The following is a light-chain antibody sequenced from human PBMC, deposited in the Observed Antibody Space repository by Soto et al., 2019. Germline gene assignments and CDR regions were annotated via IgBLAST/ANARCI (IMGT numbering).Light chain of an antibody. CDR1: QSVSSSY. J-gene: IGKJ2*01. Sequence: EIVLTQSPGTLSLSPGERATLSCRASQSVSSSYLAWYQQKPGQAPRLLIYGASSRATGIPDRFSGSGSGTDFPLTIIRLEPEDFAVYYCQQYGGSPPYTFGQGTKLEIK. V-gene: IGKV3-20*01. CDR3: QQYGGSPPYT. CDR2: GAS.